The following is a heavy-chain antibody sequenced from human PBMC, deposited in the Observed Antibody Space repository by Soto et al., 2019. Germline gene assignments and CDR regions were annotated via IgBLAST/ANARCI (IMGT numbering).Heavy chain of an antibody. CDR1: GFTFSSYA. CDR2: ISGSGGSK. Sequence: EVQLLESGGGLVQPGGSLRLSCAASGFTFSSYAMRWVRQAPGNVLEWVSAISGSGGSKYYADSVKVRFTLSRDNSKNTLYLQMNSLRAEDTAVYYCAVVYCGGGCYRGPFGYWGQGNLVNVSS. V-gene: IGHV3-23*01. J-gene: IGHJ4*02. D-gene: IGHD2-21*01. CDR3: AVVYCGGGCYRGPFGY.